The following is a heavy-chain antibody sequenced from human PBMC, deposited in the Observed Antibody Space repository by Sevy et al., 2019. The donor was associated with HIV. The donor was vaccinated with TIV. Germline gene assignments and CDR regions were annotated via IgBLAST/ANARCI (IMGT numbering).Heavy chain of an antibody. CDR1: GFTFDSYW. CDR2: VDIDGSRT. J-gene: IGHJ5*02. D-gene: IGHD5-18*01. CDR3: ARGTALGWFDP. Sequence: GGSLRLSCAASGFTFDSYWLHWVRQDPWKGLEWVSCVDIDGSRTEYADSVKGRFTISRDNAKNMLYLEMNSLRVEHTAEYYCARGTALGWFDPWGQGTLVTVSS. V-gene: IGHV3-74*01.